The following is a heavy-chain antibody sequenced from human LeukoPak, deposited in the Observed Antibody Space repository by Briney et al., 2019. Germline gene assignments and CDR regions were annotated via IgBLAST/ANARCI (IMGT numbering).Heavy chain of an antibody. CDR3: AKFVGSGWYNFDY. V-gene: IGHV3-30*18. CDR1: GFTFDDYA. J-gene: IGHJ4*02. CDR2: ISHDGKND. Sequence: GGSLRLSCAASGFTFDDYAMHWVRQAPGKGLEWVAVISHDGKNDYFADSVKGRFTISRDNSKNTLYLQMNSLRVEDTAVYYCAKFVGSGWYNFDYWGQGTLVTVSS. D-gene: IGHD6-19*01.